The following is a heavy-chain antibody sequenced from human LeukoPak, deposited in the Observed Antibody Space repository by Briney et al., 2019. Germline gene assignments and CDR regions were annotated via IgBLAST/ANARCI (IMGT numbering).Heavy chain of an antibody. J-gene: IGHJ4*02. D-gene: IGHD2-2*01. CDR1: GGSISSGGYY. CDR2: IYYSGST. CDR3: ARDPNPHCSSTSCHHFDY. V-gene: IGHV4-31*03. Sequence: SETLSLTCTVSGGSISSGGYYWSWIRQHPGKGLEWIGYIYYSGSTYYNPSLKSRVTISVDTSKNQFSLKLSSVTAADTAVYYCARDPNPHCSSTSCHHFDYWGQGTLVTVSS.